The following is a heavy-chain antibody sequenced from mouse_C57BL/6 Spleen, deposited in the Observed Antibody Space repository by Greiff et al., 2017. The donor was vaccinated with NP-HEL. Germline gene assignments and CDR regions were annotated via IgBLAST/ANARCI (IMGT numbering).Heavy chain of an antibody. Sequence: EVKLVESGGDLVKPGGSLKLSCAASGFTFSSYGMSWVRQTPDKRLEWVATISSGGSYTYYPDSVKGRFTISRDNAKNTLYLQMSSLKSEDTAMYYCARREIYYDYDRDYFDYWGQGTTLTVSS. V-gene: IGHV5-6*02. CDR3: ARREIYYDYDRDYFDY. J-gene: IGHJ2*01. CDR2: ISSGGSYT. CDR1: GFTFSSYG. D-gene: IGHD2-4*01.